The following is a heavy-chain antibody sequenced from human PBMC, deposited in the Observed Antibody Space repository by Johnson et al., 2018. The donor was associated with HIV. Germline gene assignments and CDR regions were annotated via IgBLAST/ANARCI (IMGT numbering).Heavy chain of an antibody. D-gene: IGHD2-8*01. V-gene: IGHV3-49*04. J-gene: IGHJ3*02. CDR3: TRGYCSKGVCFHAFDI. CDR1: GFTFSSYG. Sequence: VQLVESGGGVVQPGRSLRLSCAASGFTFSSYGMHWVRQAPGKGLEWVGFIRSKAYGGTTEYAASVKGRFTISRDDSKSIAYLQMNSLKTEDTAVYYCTRGYCSKGVCFHAFDIWGQGTMVTVSS. CDR2: IRSKAYGGTT.